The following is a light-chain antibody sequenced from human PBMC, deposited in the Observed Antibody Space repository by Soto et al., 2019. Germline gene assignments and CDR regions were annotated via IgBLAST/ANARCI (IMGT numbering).Light chain of an antibody. CDR2: DAS. Sequence: EIVLTQSPATLSLSPGERATLSCRASQSVSSYLVWYQQKPGQAPRLLIYDASNRATGIPARFSGSGSGTDFTLTISSLEPEDVAIYYCQQRGNRPPWTFGQGTKVAIK. V-gene: IGKV3-11*01. J-gene: IGKJ1*01. CDR3: QQRGNRPPWT. CDR1: QSVSSY.